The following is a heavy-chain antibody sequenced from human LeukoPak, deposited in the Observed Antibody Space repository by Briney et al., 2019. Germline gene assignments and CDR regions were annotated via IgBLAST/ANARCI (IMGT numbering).Heavy chain of an antibody. Sequence: GGSLRLSCAASGFTFSSYAMSWVRQAPGKGLEWVSAISGSGGSTYYAGSVKGRFTISRDNSKNTLYLQMNSLRAEDTAVYYCAGYCSSTSCYAFYDYWGQGTLVTVSS. CDR3: AGYCSSTSCYAFYDY. J-gene: IGHJ4*02. V-gene: IGHV3-23*01. CDR2: ISGSGGST. CDR1: GFTFSSYA. D-gene: IGHD2-2*01.